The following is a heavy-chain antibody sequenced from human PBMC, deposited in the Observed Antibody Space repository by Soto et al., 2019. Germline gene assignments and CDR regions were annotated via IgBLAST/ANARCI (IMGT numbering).Heavy chain of an antibody. Sequence: EMHLVESGGGLVKPGGSLRLSCAASGFTFSTYSMNWVRQAPGKGLEWVSSISGSGNYTHYADFLRGRFTISRDNAKTSLYLQMNSLRAEDTAVYHCAREGINNYNEYYFDSWGQGTVVTVSS. CDR1: GFTFSTYS. V-gene: IGHV3-21*01. CDR2: ISGSGNYT. CDR3: AREGINNYNEYYFDS. J-gene: IGHJ4*02. D-gene: IGHD4-4*01.